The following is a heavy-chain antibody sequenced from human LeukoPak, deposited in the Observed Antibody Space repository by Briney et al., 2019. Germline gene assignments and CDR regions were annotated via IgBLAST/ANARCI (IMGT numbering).Heavy chain of an antibody. Sequence: SQTLSLTCTVSGGSVNYFFWTWIRQPPGKRLEWIGDVHDSGRTTYNPSLKSRVSTSLDTSNNKFSLKLTSVTAADTAVYYCAREIGQGSSHIGTFDSWGRGILVTVSS. J-gene: IGHJ4*02. D-gene: IGHD3-10*01. CDR1: GGSVNYFF. CDR3: AREIGQGSSHIGTFDS. V-gene: IGHV4-59*02. CDR2: VHDSGRT.